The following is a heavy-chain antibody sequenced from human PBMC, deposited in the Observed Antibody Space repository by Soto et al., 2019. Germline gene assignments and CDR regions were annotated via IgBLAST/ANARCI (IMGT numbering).Heavy chain of an antibody. Sequence: QLQLQESGPGLVKPSETLSLTCNVSGGSLTSSTYYGGWIRLPPGKGLEWIASMYYLGSTYYNPSLRGRATISVDTSKNQLSLKLSSVTAADTALYYCASLRHISTATPHPPAALDLWGQGTMVIVGS. CDR3: ASLRHISTATPHPPAALDL. CDR1: GGSLTSSTYY. V-gene: IGHV4-39*01. CDR2: MYYLGST. D-gene: IGHD5-12*01. J-gene: IGHJ3*01.